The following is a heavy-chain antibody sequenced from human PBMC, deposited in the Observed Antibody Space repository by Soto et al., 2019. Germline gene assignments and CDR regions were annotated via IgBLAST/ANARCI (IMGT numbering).Heavy chain of an antibody. CDR3: SRSPRNRGFDS. D-gene: IGHD7-27*01. CDR1: GYTFTSYD. Sequence: QVQLVQSGAEVKKPGASVKVSCKASGYTFTSYDINWVRQATGQGFEWMGWMNPNSGNTGYAQKFQGRVTMTRDTSITTAYLELSSLTSEDTAVYFCSRSPRNRGFDSWGQGTLVTVSS. CDR2: MNPNSGNT. V-gene: IGHV1-8*01. J-gene: IGHJ4*02.